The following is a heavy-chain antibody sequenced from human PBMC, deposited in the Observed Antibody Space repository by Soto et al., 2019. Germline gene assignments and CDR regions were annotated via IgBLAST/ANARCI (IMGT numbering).Heavy chain of an antibody. Sequence: GWSLRLSCAASGFTFNSYSMNWVRQAPEEGLEWISYISSTSATIYYADSVQGRFTVSRDNARNSLFLQMSGLRDDDTAVYYCARVRRLEEVGFDAWGHGFLVTVSS. V-gene: IGHV3-48*02. D-gene: IGHD1-1*01. J-gene: IGHJ5*01. CDR1: GFTFNSYS. CDR3: ARVRRLEEVGFDA. CDR2: ISSTSATI.